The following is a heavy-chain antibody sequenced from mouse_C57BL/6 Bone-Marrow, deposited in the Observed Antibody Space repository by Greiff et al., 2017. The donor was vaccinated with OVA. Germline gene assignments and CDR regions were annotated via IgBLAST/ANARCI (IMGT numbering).Heavy chain of an antibody. CDR1: GFNIKDDY. CDR3: TTSNLRAHWYFDV. D-gene: IGHD2-5*01. J-gene: IGHJ1*03. V-gene: IGHV14-4*01. Sequence: VQLKESGAELVRPGASVKLSCTASGFNIKDDYMHWVKQRPEQGLEWIGWIDPENGDTEYASKFQGKATITADTSSNTAYLQLSSLTSEDTAVYYCTTSNLRAHWYFDVWGTGTTVTVSS. CDR2: IDPENGDT.